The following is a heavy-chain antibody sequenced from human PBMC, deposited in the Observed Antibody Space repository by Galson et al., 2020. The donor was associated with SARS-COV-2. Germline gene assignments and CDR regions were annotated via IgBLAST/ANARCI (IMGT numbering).Heavy chain of an antibody. CDR3: ARELGCCSGGSCPRCYYDMDV. Sequence: GETQKNSCAASGFTFSSYWMSWVRQAPGKGLEWVANIKQDGSEKYYVDSVKGRFTISRDNAKNSLYLQMNSLRAEYTAVYYCARELGCCSGGSCPRCYYDMDVWGQGTTVTVSS. V-gene: IGHV3-7*01. CDR2: IKQDGSEK. J-gene: IGHJ6*02. CDR1: GFTFSSYW. D-gene: IGHD2-15*01.